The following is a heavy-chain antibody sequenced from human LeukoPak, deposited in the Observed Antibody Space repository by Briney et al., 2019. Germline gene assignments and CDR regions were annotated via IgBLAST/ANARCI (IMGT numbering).Heavy chain of an antibody. Sequence: QPGGSLRLSCAASGFTVGSYCMSWVRQAPGKGLVCVSVIYSGGSTYYADSVKGRFTISRDNSDNTLYLQMNSLRAEDTAVYYCAKAVAGGRYCSTTSCHFDYWGQGTLVTVSS. CDR3: AKAVAGGRYCSTTSCHFDY. V-gene: IGHV3-66*01. J-gene: IGHJ4*02. CDR1: GFTVGSYC. D-gene: IGHD2-2*01. CDR2: IYSGGST.